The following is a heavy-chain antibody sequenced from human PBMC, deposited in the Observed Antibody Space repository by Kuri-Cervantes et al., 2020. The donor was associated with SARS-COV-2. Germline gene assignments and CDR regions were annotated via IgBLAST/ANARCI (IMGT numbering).Heavy chain of an antibody. J-gene: IGHJ3*02. Sequence: SETLSLTCTVSGGSISSSSYYWGWIRQPPGKGLEWIGSIYYSGSTYYNPSLKSRVTISVDTSKNQFSLKLGSVTAADTAVYYCARPKSNSRYGIGAFDIWGQGTMVTVSS. V-gene: IGHV4-39*01. D-gene: IGHD5-24*01. CDR3: ARPKSNSRYGIGAFDI. CDR1: GGSISSSSYY. CDR2: IYYSGST.